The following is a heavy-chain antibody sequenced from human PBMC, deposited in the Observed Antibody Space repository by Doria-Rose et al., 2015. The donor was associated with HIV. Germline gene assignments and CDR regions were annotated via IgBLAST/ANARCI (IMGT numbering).Heavy chain of an antibody. D-gene: IGHD6-13*01. CDR1: GVSLSSPGMG. J-gene: IGHJ4*02. CDR2: IFSDDER. Sequence: QVQLVQSGPVLVKPTETLTLTCTVSGVSLSSPGMGVSWIRQPPGKALEWLANIFSDDERSYNTSLKSRLTISRGTSKSQVVITMTDMDPVDTATYYCARIKSSRWYHKYYFDFWGQGTLVIVSA. CDR3: ARIKSSRWYHKYYFDF. V-gene: IGHV2-26*01.